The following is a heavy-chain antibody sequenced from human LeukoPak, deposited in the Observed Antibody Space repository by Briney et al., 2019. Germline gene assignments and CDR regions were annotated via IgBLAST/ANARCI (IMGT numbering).Heavy chain of an antibody. D-gene: IGHD3-3*01. CDR3: ARAWSGHPIYYYYMDV. CDR2: INHSGST. J-gene: IGHJ6*03. CDR1: GGSFSGYY. Sequence: PSETLSLTCAVYGGSFSGYYWSWIRQPPGKGLEWIGEINHSGSTNYNPSLKSRVTISVDTSKNQLSPKLSSVTAADTAVYYCARAWSGHPIYYYYMDVWGKGTTVTVSS. V-gene: IGHV4-34*01.